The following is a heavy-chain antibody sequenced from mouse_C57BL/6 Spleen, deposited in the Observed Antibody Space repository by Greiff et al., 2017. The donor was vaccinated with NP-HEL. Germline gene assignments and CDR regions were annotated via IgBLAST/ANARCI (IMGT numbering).Heavy chain of an antibody. Sequence: LQPGAELVKPGASVKLSCKASGYTFTSYWMQWVKQRPGQGLEWIGEIDPSDSYTNYNQKFKGKATLTVDTSSSTAYMQLSSLTSEDSAVYYCARAYYGNLYYFDYWGKGTTLTVSS. CDR1: GYTFTSYW. CDR2: IDPSDSYT. J-gene: IGHJ2*01. CDR3: ARAYYGNLYYFDY. D-gene: IGHD2-10*01. V-gene: IGHV1-50*01.